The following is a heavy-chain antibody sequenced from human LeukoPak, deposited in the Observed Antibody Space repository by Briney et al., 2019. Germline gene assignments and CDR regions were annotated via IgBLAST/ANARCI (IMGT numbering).Heavy chain of an antibody. CDR2: IYYSGST. J-gene: IGHJ4*02. V-gene: IGHV4-39*01. Sequence: SETLSLTCTVSGGSISSSSYYWGWIRQPPGKGLEWIGSIYYSGSTYYNPSLKSRVTISVDTSKNQFSLKLSSVTAADTAVYYCARGYCSSTSCYTDFDYWGQGTLVTVSS. CDR3: ARGYCSSTSCYTDFDY. CDR1: GGSISSSSYY. D-gene: IGHD2-2*02.